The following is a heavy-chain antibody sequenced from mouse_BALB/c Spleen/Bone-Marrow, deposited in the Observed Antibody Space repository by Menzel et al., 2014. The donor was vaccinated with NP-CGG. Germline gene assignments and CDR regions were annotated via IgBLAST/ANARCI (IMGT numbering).Heavy chain of an antibody. D-gene: IGHD1-1*01. CDR3: ASRGDYSYAMDY. Sequence: VQLQESGAELVRPGASVKLSCKASGYSFTSYWMNWVKQRPGQGLEWIGMIHPSDTETRLNQRFKDKATLTVDKSSSTAYMQLSSLTSEDSAVYFCASRGDYSYAMDYWGQGTSVTVSS. J-gene: IGHJ4*01. CDR1: GYSFTSYW. V-gene: IGHV1-74*01. CDR2: IHPSDTET.